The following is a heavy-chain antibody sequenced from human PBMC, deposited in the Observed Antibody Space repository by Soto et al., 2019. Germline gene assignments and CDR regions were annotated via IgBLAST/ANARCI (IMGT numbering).Heavy chain of an antibody. V-gene: IGHV3-43D*04. CDR1: GFTFDDYA. D-gene: IGHD1-26*01. J-gene: IGHJ6*02. CDR3: AKDLDSREERGRYYYYRMDV. CDR2: ISWDGGST. Sequence: GGSLRLSCAASGFTFDDYAMHWVRQAPGKGLEWVSLISWDGGSTYYADSVKGRFTISRDNSKNSLYLQMNSLRAEDTALYYCAKDLDSREERGRYYYYRMDVWGQGNTVTVSS.